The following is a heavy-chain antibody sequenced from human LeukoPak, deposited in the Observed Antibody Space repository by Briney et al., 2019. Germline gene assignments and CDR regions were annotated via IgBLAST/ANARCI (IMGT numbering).Heavy chain of an antibody. CDR1: GFTVSSNH. Sequence: GGSLRLSCAASGFTVSSNHMSWVRQAPGKGLEWVSVIYSGGSTDYADSVKGRFTISKDNSKNTLYLQMNSLRAEVTAVDYCARGPAGYNWGQGTLVTVSS. V-gene: IGHV3-53*01. CDR2: IYSGGST. D-gene: IGHD1-1*01. CDR3: ARGPAGYN. J-gene: IGHJ4*02.